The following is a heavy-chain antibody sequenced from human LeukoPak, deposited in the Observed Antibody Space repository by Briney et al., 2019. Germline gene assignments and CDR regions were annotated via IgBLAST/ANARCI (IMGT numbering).Heavy chain of an antibody. CDR2: IGIPGDT. CDR1: GFTFSGYD. CDR3: ARARVGAGLALDV. Sequence: PGGSLRLSCAASGFTFSGYDMHWLRQTPAKGLEWVAAIGIPGDTYYPASVKGRFTISRENTKSSFYLQMNSLRAEDTAVYFCARARVGAGLALDVWGRGTLVTVSS. J-gene: IGHJ3*01. D-gene: IGHD1-26*01. V-gene: IGHV3-13*01.